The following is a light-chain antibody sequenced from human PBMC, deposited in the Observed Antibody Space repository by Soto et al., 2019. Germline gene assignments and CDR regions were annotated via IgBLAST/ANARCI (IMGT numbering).Light chain of an antibody. CDR1: QNLRSS. CDR3: QQYDSSPRT. Sequence: VMTQPPATVSVSPLEIATLSFMASQNLRSSLAWYQQKPGQAPRLLIYGASTRATGIPDRFSGSGSGTDFILTISRLEPEDFAVYYCQQYDSSPRTFGQGTKVDI. V-gene: IGKV3D-15*01. CDR2: GAS. J-gene: IGKJ1*01.